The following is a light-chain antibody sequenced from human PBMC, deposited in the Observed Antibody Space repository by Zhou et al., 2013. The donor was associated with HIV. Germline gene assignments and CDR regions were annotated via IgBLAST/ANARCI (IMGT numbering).Light chain of an antibody. Sequence: DIQMTQSPSILSASVGDRVTIVCRASQSIFSWLAWYQQKPGKAPKVLISKASKLESGVPSRFSGSGFGTDFTLTINRLHPEDFATYYCQQANRFPQTFGQGTKVEIK. CDR1: QSIFSW. V-gene: IGKV1-5*03. J-gene: IGKJ2*01. CDR2: KAS. CDR3: QQANRFPQT.